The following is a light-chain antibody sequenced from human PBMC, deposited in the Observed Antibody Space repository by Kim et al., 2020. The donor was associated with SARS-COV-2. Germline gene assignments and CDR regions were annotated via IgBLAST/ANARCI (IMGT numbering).Light chain of an antibody. CDR3: QAWDSSTSVV. Sequence: VSPGQTATITCSGERWGTKYPCWYRPRPGQSPVLVIYQDNKRPSGIPERFSASNSGNTATLTISGTQVMDEGDYYCQAWDSSTSVVFGGGTQLTVL. J-gene: IGLJ2*01. V-gene: IGLV3-1*01. CDR2: QDN. CDR1: RWGTKY.